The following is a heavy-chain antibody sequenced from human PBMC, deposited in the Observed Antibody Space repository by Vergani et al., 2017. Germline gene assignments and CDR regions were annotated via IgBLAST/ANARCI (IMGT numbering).Heavy chain of an antibody. V-gene: IGHV3-15*01. CDR3: TTREYQLLYSDY. Sequence: EVQLVESGGGLVKPGGSLRLSCAASGFTFSNAWMSWVRQAPGKGLERVGRIKSKTDGGTTDYAAPVKGRFTISRDDSKNTLYLQMNSLKTEDTAVYYCTTREYQLLYSDYWGQGTLVTVSS. CDR1: GFTFSNAW. D-gene: IGHD2-2*01. J-gene: IGHJ4*02. CDR2: IKSKTDGGTT.